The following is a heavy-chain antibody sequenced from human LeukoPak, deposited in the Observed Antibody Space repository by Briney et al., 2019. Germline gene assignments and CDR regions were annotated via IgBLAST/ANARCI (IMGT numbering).Heavy chain of an antibody. CDR1: GGSVSSGSYY. Sequence: SETLSLTCTVSGGSVSSGSYYWSWIRQPPGKGLEWIGYIYYTGSTKYNPSLKSRVIISADSSKNQFSLRLTSVTAADTAVYYCARDSGSYPLGYFDYWGQGTVVSVSS. D-gene: IGHD1-26*01. CDR3: ARDSGSYPLGYFDY. V-gene: IGHV4-61*01. CDR2: IYYTGST. J-gene: IGHJ4*02.